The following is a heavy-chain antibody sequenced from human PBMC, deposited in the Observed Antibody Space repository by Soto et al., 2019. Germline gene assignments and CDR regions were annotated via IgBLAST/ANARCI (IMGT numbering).Heavy chain of an antibody. J-gene: IGHJ1*01. CDR1: GFTFSSYG. Sequence: GGSLRLSGTASGFTFSSYGMSWVRQAPGTGLERVANIKQDGSEKYYVDSVKGRFTISRDNAKNSLYLQMNSLRAEDTAVYYCAREGNYVSSGYILLSEYFQHWGQGTLVTVSS. CDR3: AREGNYVSSGYILLSEYFQH. V-gene: IGHV3-7*01. CDR2: IKQDGSEK. D-gene: IGHD3-22*01.